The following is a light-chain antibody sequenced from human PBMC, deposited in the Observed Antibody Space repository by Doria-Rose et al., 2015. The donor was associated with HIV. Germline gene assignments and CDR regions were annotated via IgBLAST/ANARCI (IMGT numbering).Light chain of an antibody. V-gene: IGKV3-20*01. CDR1: QRVKSSY. J-gene: IGKJ5*01. Sequence: TESPGTLTLSPGERATLSCRASQRVKSSYLAWYQQKPGQAPRLLIYDASTRATGIPDRFSGSGSGTDFTLTISRLEPEDVAVYYCQQYGTSRGTFGQGTRLEIK. CDR3: QQYGTSRGT. CDR2: DAS.